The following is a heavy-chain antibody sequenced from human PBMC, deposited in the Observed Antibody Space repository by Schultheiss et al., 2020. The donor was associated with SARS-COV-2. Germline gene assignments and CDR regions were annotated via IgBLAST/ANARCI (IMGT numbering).Heavy chain of an antibody. V-gene: IGHV4-39*07. D-gene: IGHD3-3*01. CDR1: GGSISSSSYY. CDR3: AREHDFWSGYSYYYMDV. J-gene: IGHJ6*03. Sequence: SQTLSLTCTVSGGSISSSSYYWSWIRQPPGKGLEWIGEINPSGSTNYNPSLKSRVTIAVDTSKNQFSLKLSSVTAADTAVYYCAREHDFWSGYSYYYMDVWGKGTTVPVAS. CDR2: INPSGST.